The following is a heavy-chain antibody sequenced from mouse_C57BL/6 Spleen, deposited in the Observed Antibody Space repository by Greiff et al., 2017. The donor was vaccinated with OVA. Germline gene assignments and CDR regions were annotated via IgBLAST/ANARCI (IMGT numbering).Heavy chain of an antibody. D-gene: IGHD2-1*01. CDR2: IYPGDGDT. J-gene: IGHJ4*01. CDR3: ARTSRYGNYNYAMDY. V-gene: IGHV1-80*01. Sequence: VQLQQSGAELVKPGASVKISCKASGYAFSSYWMNWVKQRPGKGLEWIGQIYPGDGDTNYNGKFKGKATLTADKSSSTAYMQLSSLTSEDSAVYFCARTSRYGNYNYAMDYWGQGTSVTVSS. CDR1: GYAFSSYW.